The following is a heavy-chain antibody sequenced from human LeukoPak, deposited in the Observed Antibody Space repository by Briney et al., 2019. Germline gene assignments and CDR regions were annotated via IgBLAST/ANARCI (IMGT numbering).Heavy chain of an antibody. CDR3: AREGCSSTSCYHNWFDP. CDR1: GYTFTGYY. J-gene: IGHJ5*02. CDR2: INPNSGGT. V-gene: IGHV1-2*02. Sequence: ASVKVSCKASGYTFTGYYMHWVRQAPGQGLEWMGWINPNSGGTNYAQKFQGRVTMTRDTSISTAYMELSSLRSEDTAVYYCAREGCSSTSCYHNWFDPWGQGTLVTVSS. D-gene: IGHD2-2*01.